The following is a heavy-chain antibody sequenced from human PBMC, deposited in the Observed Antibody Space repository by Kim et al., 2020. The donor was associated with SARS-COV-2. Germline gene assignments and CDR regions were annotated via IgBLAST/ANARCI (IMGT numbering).Heavy chain of an antibody. CDR3: ARDARMSRGNSGNFDY. CDR1: GFTFSDHF. Sequence: GGSLRLSCAASGFTFSDHFMSWIRRAPGKGLEWISYITNTGGSTNYSDSVKGRFTISRAKAKNSLHLQMDSLRAEDTAVYYCARDARMSRGNSGNFDYWGQGTLVTVSS. D-gene: IGHD6-19*01. CDR2: ITNTGGST. J-gene: IGHJ4*02. V-gene: IGHV3-11*05.